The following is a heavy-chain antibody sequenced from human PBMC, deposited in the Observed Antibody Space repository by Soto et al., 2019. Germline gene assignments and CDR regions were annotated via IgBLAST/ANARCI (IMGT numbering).Heavy chain of an antibody. CDR1: GFTFTRYS. V-gene: IGHV3-21*06. CDR2: ISSTTNYI. J-gene: IGHJ4*02. CDR3: ARESEDLTSNFDY. Sequence: VGSLRLSCAASGFTFTRYSMNWVRQAPGKGLEWVSSISSTTNYIYYGDSMKGRFTISRDNAKNSLYLEMNSLRTEDTAVYYCARESEDLTSNFDYWGQGTLVTVSS.